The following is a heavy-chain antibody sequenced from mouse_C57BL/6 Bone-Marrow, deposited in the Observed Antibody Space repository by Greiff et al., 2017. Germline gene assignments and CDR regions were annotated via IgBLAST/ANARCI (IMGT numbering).Heavy chain of an antibody. CDR1: GYTFTDYY. J-gene: IGHJ1*03. CDR3: ARKSDYSGGSPWYFDV. D-gene: IGHD1-1*01. V-gene: IGHV1-19*01. CDR2: INPYNGGT. Sequence: VQLQQSGPVLVKPGASVKMSCKASGYTFTDYYMNWVKQSHGKSLEWIGVINPYNGGTSYNQKFKGKATLTVDKSSSTAYMELNSLTSEDSAVYYCARKSDYSGGSPWYFDVWGKGTTVTVSS.